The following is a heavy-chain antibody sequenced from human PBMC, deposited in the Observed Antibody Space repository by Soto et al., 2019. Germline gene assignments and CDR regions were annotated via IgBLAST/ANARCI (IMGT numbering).Heavy chain of an antibody. CDR1: GYTFTNFG. Sequence: QVHLVQSGAVVENPGASVKVSCKASGYTFTNFGINWVRQAPGQGLEWMGWITPYNGNANYQQKHQDRLTITTDTSTNTACLELRSLRSDDTAVYFCARARMFSGAHHDYWGQGTRVTVSS. V-gene: IGHV1-18*04. CDR3: ARARMFSGAHHDY. J-gene: IGHJ4*02. CDR2: ITPYNGNA. D-gene: IGHD1-26*01.